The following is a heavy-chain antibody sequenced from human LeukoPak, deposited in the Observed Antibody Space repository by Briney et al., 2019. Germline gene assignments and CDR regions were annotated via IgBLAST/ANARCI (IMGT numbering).Heavy chain of an antibody. CDR3: ARGPNYDILTGYYLQPVDY. V-gene: IGHV4-34*01. D-gene: IGHD3-9*01. CDR2: INHSGSN. J-gene: IGHJ4*02. Sequence: PSETLSLTCAVYGGSFSGYYCSWIRQPPGKGLEWIGEINHSGSNNYNPSLKSRVTISVDTSKNQFSLKLSSVTAADTAVYYCARGPNYDILTGYYLQPVDYWGQGTLVTVSS. CDR1: GGSFSGYY.